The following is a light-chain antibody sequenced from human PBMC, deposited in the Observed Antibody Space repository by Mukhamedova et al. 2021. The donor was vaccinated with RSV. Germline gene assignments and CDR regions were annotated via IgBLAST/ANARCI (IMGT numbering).Light chain of an antibody. Sequence: DVGSYNLVSWYQQPPGKAPKLMIYEVNNRPSGFSNRFPGSKSGNTASLTISGLQAEDEAYYSCSSYTATITRVFGTGTKVTFL. CDR2: EVN. CDR1: DVGSYNL. CDR3: SSYTATITRV. V-gene: IGLV2-14*02. J-gene: IGLJ1*01.